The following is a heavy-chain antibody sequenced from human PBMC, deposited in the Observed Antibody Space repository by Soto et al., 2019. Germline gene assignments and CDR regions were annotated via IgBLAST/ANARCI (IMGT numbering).Heavy chain of an antibody. V-gene: IGHV3-7*03. CDR3: ARYRSLDP. D-gene: IGHD3-16*02. J-gene: IGHJ5*02. CDR2: IKEDGSEK. CDR1: GFILRNYW. Sequence: EVQLVESGGGLVQPGGSLRLSCADSGFILRNYWMSWVRRAPGMGLQWVASIKEDGSEKYYVDPVKGRFTISRENVKNSLYLQMNSLRAEDTAVYYCARYRSLDPWGQGILVTVSS.